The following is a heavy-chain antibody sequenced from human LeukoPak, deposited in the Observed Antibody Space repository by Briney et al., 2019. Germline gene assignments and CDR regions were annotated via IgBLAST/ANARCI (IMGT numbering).Heavy chain of an antibody. D-gene: IGHD2-15*01. CDR3: AKLLYWYIDL. J-gene: IGHJ2*01. Sequence: PGGSLRLSCAASGFTFNNYGMHWVRQAPGKGLEWVAFIRYDGSNKYYADSVKGRFTISRDNSKNTLYLQMNSLRAKDTAVYYCAKLLYWYIDLWGRGTLVTVSS. CDR2: IRYDGSNK. CDR1: GFTFNNYG. V-gene: IGHV3-30*02.